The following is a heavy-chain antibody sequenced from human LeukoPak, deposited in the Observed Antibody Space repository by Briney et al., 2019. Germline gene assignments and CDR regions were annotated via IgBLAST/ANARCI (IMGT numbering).Heavy chain of an antibody. CDR3: ALPLLWFGELSGRVDY. CDR2: INPNSGGT. Sequence: ASVKVSCKASGYTFTGYYMHWVRQAPGQGLEWMGWINPNSGGTNYAQKFQGRVTMTRDTSISTAYMELSRLRSDDTAVYYCALPLLWFGELSGRVDYRGQGTLVTVSS. V-gene: IGHV1-2*02. J-gene: IGHJ4*02. CDR1: GYTFTGYY. D-gene: IGHD3-10*01.